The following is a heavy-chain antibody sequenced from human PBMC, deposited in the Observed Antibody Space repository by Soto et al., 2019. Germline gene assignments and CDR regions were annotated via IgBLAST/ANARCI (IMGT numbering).Heavy chain of an antibody. CDR1: GGTFSSYP. Sequence: QVQLVQPGAEVKKPGSSVKVSCEASGGTFSSYPINWVRQAPGQGLEWMGGIIPFFVTSHYAQKFQGRVTITADDSTSTAYMELRSLRSEDTAVYYCARVGHITNYGMAVWGQGTTGTVSS. V-gene: IGHV1-69*01. D-gene: IGHD1-26*01. CDR3: ARVGHITNYGMAV. J-gene: IGHJ6*02. CDR2: IIPFFVTS.